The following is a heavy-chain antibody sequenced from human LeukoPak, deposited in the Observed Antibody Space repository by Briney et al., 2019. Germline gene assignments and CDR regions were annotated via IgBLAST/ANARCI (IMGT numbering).Heavy chain of an antibody. D-gene: IGHD1-14*01. V-gene: IGHV1-18*01. CDR1: GYTFTSSG. J-gene: IGHJ3*02. CDR3: ARRNRILDALDI. Sequence: GASVKVSCKASGYTFTSSGISWVRQAPGQGLEWMGWTSGYNGNTNYVRKLQGRLTMTTDTSTRTAYMELRSLKSDDTAVYFCARRNRILDALDIWGQGTMVTVSS. CDR2: TSGYNGNT.